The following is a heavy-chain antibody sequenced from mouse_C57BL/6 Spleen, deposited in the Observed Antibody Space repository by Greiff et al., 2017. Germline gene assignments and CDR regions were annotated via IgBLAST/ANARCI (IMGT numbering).Heavy chain of an antibody. CDR3: ATDY. Sequence: QVQLQQPGTELVKPGASGYTFTSYWMHWVKQRPGQGLEWIGNINPSNGGTNYNEKFKSKATLTVDKSSSTAYMQLSSLTSEDSAVYYCATDYWGQGTTLTVSS. CDR2: INPSNGGT. V-gene: IGHV1-53*01. CDR1: GYTFTSYW. J-gene: IGHJ2*01.